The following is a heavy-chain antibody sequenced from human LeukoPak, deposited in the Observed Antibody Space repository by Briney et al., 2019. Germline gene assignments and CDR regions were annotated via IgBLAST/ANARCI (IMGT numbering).Heavy chain of an antibody. CDR3: ARDLSGGKLRYFDWLPPDY. D-gene: IGHD3-9*01. Sequence: ASVKVSCKASGYTFTSYYMHWVRQAPGQGLEWMGIINLNAGTTSYAQKFQGRVTVTRDTSTSTVYMELSRLRSEDTAVYYCARDLSGGKLRYFDWLPPDYWGQGTLVTVSS. CDR2: INLNAGTT. V-gene: IGHV1-46*01. CDR1: GYTFTSYY. J-gene: IGHJ4*02.